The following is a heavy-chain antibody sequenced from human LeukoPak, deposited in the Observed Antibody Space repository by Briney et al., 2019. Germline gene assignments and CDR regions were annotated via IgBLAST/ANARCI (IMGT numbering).Heavy chain of an antibody. CDR3: ARLTSPAASDF. Sequence: PGRSLRLSCAASRFTFSNYALHWVRQAPGKGLEWVAVISYDGNNKYYADSVKGRFTISRDNSKNTLYVQMNSLRAEDTAVYYCARLTSPAASDFWSRGTLVTVSS. J-gene: IGHJ4*02. CDR2: ISYDGNNK. V-gene: IGHV3-30*04. D-gene: IGHD2-2*01. CDR1: RFTFSNYA.